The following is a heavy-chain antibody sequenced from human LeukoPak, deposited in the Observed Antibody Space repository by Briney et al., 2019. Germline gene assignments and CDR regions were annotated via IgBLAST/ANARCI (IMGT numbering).Heavy chain of an antibody. CDR3: ATKSAYSSGWYGARFDY. CDR1: GYTLTELS. Sequence: ASVKVSCKVSGYTLTELSMHWVRQAPGKGLEWMGGFDPEDGETIYAQKFQGRVTMTEDTSTDTAYMELISLRSEDTAVYYCATKSAYSSGWYGARFDYWGQGTLVTVSS. J-gene: IGHJ4*02. CDR2: FDPEDGET. D-gene: IGHD6-19*01. V-gene: IGHV1-24*01.